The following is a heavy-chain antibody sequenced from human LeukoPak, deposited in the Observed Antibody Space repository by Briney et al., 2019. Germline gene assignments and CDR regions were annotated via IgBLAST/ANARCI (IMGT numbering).Heavy chain of an antibody. CDR2: IRNKANSYAT. CDR1: GFTFSGST. CDR3: TGQPNYGDSPY. D-gene: IGHD4-17*01. V-gene: IGHV3-73*01. J-gene: IGHJ4*02. Sequence: GGSLRLSCAASGFTFSGSTMHWVRQASGKGLEWVGRIRNKANSYATAYTESVKGRFTISRDDSKNTAYLQMNSLKTEDTAVYYCTGQPNYGDSPYWGQGTLVTVSS.